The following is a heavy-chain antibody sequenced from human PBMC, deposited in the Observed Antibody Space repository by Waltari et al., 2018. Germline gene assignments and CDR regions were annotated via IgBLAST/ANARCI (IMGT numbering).Heavy chain of an antibody. Sequence: QVQLQQWGAGLLKPSETLSLTCAVYGGSFSGYYWSWLRPPPGKGLEWIGEINHSGSTNYNPTLKSRVTISVDTSKNQFSLKLSSVTAADTAVYYCARSPWFLGDQDFDYWGQGTLVTVSS. CDR2: INHSGST. V-gene: IGHV4-34*01. J-gene: IGHJ4*02. CDR3: ARSPWFLGDQDFDY. D-gene: IGHD3-16*01. CDR1: GGSFSGYY.